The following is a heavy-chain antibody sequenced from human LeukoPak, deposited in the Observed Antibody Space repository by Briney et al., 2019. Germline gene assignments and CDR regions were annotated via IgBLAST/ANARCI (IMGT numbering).Heavy chain of an antibody. Sequence: GGSLRLSCAASGFTFSSYAMSWVRQAPGKGLEWVSAISGSGGSTYYADSVKGRFTISRDNSKNTLYLQMNSLRAEDTAVYYCAREHYDSSGYFDGDYWGQGTLVTVSS. CDR1: GFTFSSYA. J-gene: IGHJ4*02. CDR2: ISGSGGST. CDR3: AREHYDSSGYFDGDY. V-gene: IGHV3-23*01. D-gene: IGHD3-22*01.